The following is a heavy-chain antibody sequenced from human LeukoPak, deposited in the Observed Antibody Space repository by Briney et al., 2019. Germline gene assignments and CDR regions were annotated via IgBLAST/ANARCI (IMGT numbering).Heavy chain of an antibody. J-gene: IGHJ4*02. CDR3: ARGVHLRYYDRPGYFDY. D-gene: IGHD3-22*01. CDR2: ITSSSSHI. CDR1: GFTFSSYN. Sequence: GGSLRLSCAASGFTFSSYNMNWVRQAPGKGLEWVSSITSSSSHIYYADSVKGRFTISRDNAKNSLYLQIDSLRSEDTAVYYCARGVHLRYYDRPGYFDYWGQGTLVTVSS. V-gene: IGHV3-21*04.